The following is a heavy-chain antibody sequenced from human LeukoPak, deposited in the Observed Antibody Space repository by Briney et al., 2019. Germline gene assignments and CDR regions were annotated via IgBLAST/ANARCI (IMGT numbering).Heavy chain of an antibody. V-gene: IGHV3-74*01. Sequence: GGSLRLSCAASGFTFSSYWMHWVRQAPGKGLVWVSRTNSDGSSTSYADSVKGRFAIFRDNAKNTLYLQMNSLRAEDTAVYYCCEGYYYYDMDVWGQGTTVTVSS. J-gene: IGHJ6*02. CDR1: GFTFSSYW. CDR2: TNSDGSST. CDR3: CEGYYYYDMDV.